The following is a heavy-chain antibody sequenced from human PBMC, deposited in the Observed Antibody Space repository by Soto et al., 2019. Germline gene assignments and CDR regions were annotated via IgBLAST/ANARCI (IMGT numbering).Heavy chain of an antibody. V-gene: IGHV3-23*01. J-gene: IGHJ4*02. CDR1: GFTFTNYA. Sequence: EVQLLESGGGLVQPGGSLRLSCAASGFTFTNYAMSWVRQAPGKGLEWVSSISESGGRTFNADSVKGRITISRDNSQNTLYLQMNSLRAEDTAVYYCAQRSCRVSNCYFDFWGQGTLVTVSS. CDR3: AQRSCRVSNCYFDF. D-gene: IGHD1-1*01. CDR2: ISESGGRT.